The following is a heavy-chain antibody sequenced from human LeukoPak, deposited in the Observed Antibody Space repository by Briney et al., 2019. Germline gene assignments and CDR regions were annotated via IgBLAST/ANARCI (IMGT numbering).Heavy chain of an antibody. CDR2: IIPILGIA. CDR1: GGTFSSYA. J-gene: IGHJ4*02. D-gene: IGHD5-12*01. Sequence: GSSVKVSCKASGGTFSSYAISWVRQAPGQGLEWMGRIIPILGIANYAQKFQGRVTITADKSTSTAYMELSSLRSEDTAVYYCARDLGIVATMERWIDYWGQGTLVTVSS. CDR3: ARDLGIVATMERWIDY. V-gene: IGHV1-69*04.